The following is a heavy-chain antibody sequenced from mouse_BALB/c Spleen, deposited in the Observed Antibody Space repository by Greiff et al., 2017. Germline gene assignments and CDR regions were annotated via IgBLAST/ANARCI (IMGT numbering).Heavy chain of an antibody. J-gene: IGHJ4*01. CDR2: ISYSGST. D-gene: IGHD2-4*01. CDR3: ARAIYYDYLYAMDY. Sequence: EVQLQQSGPGLVKPSQSLSLTCTVTGYSITSDYAWNWIRQFPGNKLEWMGYISYSGSTSYNPSLKSRISITRDTSKNQFFLQLNSVTTEDTATYYCARAIYYDYLYAMDYWGQGTSVTVSS. CDR1: GYSITSDYA. V-gene: IGHV3-2*02.